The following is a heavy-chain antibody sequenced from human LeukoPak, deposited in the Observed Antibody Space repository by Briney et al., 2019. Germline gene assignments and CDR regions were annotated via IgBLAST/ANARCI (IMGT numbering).Heavy chain of an antibody. J-gene: IGHJ6*03. V-gene: IGHV1-18*01. D-gene: IGHD3-22*01. Sequence: ASVKVSCKASGYTFTSYGITWVRQSPGQGLEWWGWFSALNGNTNSAQKFQGRVTMTTDTSTSTAYMELRSLRSDDTAVYYCARDYYDSSGYYMKPYYYMDVWGKGTTVTVSS. CDR1: GYTFTSYG. CDR3: ARDYYDSSGYYMKPYYYMDV. CDR2: FSALNGNT.